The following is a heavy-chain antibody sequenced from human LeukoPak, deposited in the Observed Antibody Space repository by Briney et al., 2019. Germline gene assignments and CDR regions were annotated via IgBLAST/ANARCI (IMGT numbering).Heavy chain of an antibody. CDR2: ISASNGNT. CDR3: ASPSRYGDSNFDY. CDR1: GYTFTSYG. J-gene: IGHJ4*02. Sequence: ASVKVSCKASGYTFTSYGISWVRQAPGHGLEGRGWISASNGNTNYAQKLQGRDTMTTDTSTSTAYMELRSLRSDDTAVYYCASPSRYGDSNFDYWGQGTLVTVSS. V-gene: IGHV1-18*01. D-gene: IGHD4-17*01.